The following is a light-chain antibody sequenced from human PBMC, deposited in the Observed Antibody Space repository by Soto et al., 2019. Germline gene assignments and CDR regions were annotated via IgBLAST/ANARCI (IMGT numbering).Light chain of an antibody. CDR2: WAS. Sequence: DIVMTQSPESLAVSLGERATINCKSSQSVFYSSNNKNYLTWYQQKPGQPPKLLIHWASTRESGVPDRFSGSGSETDFTLTISSLHAEDVAVYYGQQYYSRPLTFGGGTKVEIK. CDR3: QQYYSRPLT. J-gene: IGKJ4*01. CDR1: QSVFYSSNNKNY. V-gene: IGKV4-1*01.